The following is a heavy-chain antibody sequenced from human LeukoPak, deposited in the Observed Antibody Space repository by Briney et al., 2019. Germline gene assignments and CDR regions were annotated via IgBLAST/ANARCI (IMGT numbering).Heavy chain of an antibody. CDR1: GFTFSSHA. Sequence: GGSLRLSCAVSGFTFSSHAMSWVRQAPGKGLEWVSSITISGDNTLYADPVKGRFTISRDNSKNTLYLQMNSLRVEDTAVYYCAQEIRPNDYWGQGTLVTVSS. V-gene: IGHV3-23*01. J-gene: IGHJ4*02. CDR2: ITISGDNT. CDR3: AQEIRPNDY. D-gene: IGHD4-17*01.